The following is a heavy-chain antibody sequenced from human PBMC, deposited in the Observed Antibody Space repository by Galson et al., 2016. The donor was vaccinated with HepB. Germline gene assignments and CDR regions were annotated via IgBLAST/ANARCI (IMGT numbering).Heavy chain of an antibody. Sequence: SLRLSCAASGFSFKDYGMHWVRQAPGKELEWVSSINGGGNLPYYADSVKGRFTISRDNSRSTLFLQMNSLRSEDSAIYFCAKDRRWNSGANAYGWFDSWGQGALVTVSS. CDR2: INGGGNLP. CDR1: GFSFKDYG. V-gene: IGHV3-23*01. J-gene: IGHJ5*01. D-gene: IGHD4-17*01. CDR3: AKDRRWNSGANAYGWFDS.